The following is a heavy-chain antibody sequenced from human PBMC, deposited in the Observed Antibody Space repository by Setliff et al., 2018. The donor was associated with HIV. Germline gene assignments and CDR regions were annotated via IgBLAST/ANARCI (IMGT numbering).Heavy chain of an antibody. CDR1: GGSISSGGYY. D-gene: IGHD4-4*01. Sequence: PSETLSLTCTVSGGSISSGGYYWSWIRQHPGKGLEWTGYIYYSGSTYYNPSLKSRVTISVDTSKNQFSLKLSSVTAADTAVYYCARHNPSDYTSFDSWSQGTLVTVSS. CDR2: IYYSGST. V-gene: IGHV4-31*03. CDR3: ARHNPSDYTSFDS. J-gene: IGHJ4*02.